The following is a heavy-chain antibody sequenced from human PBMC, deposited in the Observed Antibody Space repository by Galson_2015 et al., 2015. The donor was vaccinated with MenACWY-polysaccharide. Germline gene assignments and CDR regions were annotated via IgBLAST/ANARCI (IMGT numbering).Heavy chain of an antibody. CDR2: IRSKAHGGTT. CDR1: GFTFGDYA. Sequence: SLRLSCAASGFTFGDYAMSWVRQAPGKGLEWVGFIRSKAHGGTTGYGTSVKGRFTISRDDSKSSAYLQLNSLKTEDTAVYYCTRVSIPATGVAFDISFQRTMFTVSS. V-gene: IGHV3-49*04. CDR3: TRVSIPATGVAFDI. J-gene: IGHJ3*02. D-gene: IGHD6-13*01.